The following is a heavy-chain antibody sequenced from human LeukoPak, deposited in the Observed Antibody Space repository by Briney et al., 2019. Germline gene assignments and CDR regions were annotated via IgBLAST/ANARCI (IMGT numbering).Heavy chain of an antibody. CDR1: GFTFSSYA. D-gene: IGHD3-22*01. J-gene: IGHJ4*02. CDR2: ISGSGGST. CDR3: AVSSGYYPSHDY. V-gene: IGHV3-23*01. Sequence: GGSLRLSCAASGFTFSSYAMSWVRQAPGKGLEWVSAISGSGGSTYYADSVKGRFTISRDNSKNTLYLQMNSLRAEDTAVYYCAVSSGYYPSHDYWGQGTLVTASS.